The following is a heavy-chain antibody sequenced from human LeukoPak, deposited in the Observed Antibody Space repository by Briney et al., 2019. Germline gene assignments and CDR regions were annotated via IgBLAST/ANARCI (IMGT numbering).Heavy chain of an antibody. J-gene: IGHJ4*02. CDR3: ARGERLGPDY. CDR1: SHSLRTHY. CDR2: FSYSGST. V-gene: IGHV4-59*11. Sequence: SETLSLTCTVSSHSLRTHYWSWIRQPPGEGLEWIGYFSYSGSTNYNPSLKSRVTLSVDTSTNQFSLKLNYMTAADTAVYYCARGERLGPDYWGQGTLVTVSS. D-gene: IGHD7-27*01.